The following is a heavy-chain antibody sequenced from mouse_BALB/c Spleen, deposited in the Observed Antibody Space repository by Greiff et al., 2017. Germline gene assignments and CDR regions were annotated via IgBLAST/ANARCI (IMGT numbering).Heavy chain of an antibody. V-gene: IGHV5-6-5*01. D-gene: IGHD1-1*01. CDR2: ISSGGST. CDR1: GFTFSSYA. J-gene: IGHJ4*01. CDR3: ASTAVVANEYYAMDY. Sequence: EVQLVESGGGLVKPGGSLKLSCAASGFTFSSYAMSWVRQTPEKRLEWVASISSGGSTYYPDSVKGRFTISRDNARNILYLQMSSLRSEDTAMYYCASTAVVANEYYAMDYWGQGTSVTVSS.